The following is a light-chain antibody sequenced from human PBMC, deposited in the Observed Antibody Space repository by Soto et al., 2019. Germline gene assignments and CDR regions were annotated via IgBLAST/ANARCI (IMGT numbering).Light chain of an antibody. J-gene: IGLJ3*02. CDR1: SSNIGAGYN. CDR2: GDS. V-gene: IGLV1-40*01. CDR3: QYYDSSLGGWL. Sequence: QSVLTQPPSVSGAPGQRVTISCTGSSSNIGAGYNVHWYQQVPGTAPKLLIYGDSNRPSGVPDRFSGSKSGTSASLAITGLQAEDEADYYCQYYDSSLGGWLFGGGTKLTVL.